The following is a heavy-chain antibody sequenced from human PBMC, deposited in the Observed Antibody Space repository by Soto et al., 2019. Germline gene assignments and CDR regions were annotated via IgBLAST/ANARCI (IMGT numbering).Heavy chain of an antibody. CDR1: GFTFTSYD. CDR3: ARPFRASTALDY. V-gene: IGHV1-8*01. J-gene: IGHJ4*02. Sequence: GASVKVSCKASGFTFTSYDINWVRQATGQGLEWMGWMNPNSGNTGYAQKFQGRVTMTRNTSISTAYMELSSLRSEDTAVYYCARPFRASTALDYWGQGNLVTVSS. CDR2: MNPNSGNT.